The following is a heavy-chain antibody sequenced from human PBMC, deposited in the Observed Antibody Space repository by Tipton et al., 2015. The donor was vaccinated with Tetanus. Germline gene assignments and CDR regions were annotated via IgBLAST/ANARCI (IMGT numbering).Heavy chain of an antibody. Sequence: LRLSCAVSGGSFSDYYWTWIRQSPGKGLEWIGEINHGGGSNYNPSLKSRVTLSLDTSKNHFSLRLSSVTAADTAVYYCARLREIVSRSGWDFDYWGQGILVTVSS. V-gene: IGHV4-34*01. CDR2: INHGGGS. CDR1: GGSFSDYY. CDR3: ARLREIVSRSGWDFDY. J-gene: IGHJ4*02. D-gene: IGHD5/OR15-5a*01.